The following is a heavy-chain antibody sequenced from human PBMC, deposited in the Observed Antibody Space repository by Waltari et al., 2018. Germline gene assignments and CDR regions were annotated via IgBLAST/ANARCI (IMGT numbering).Heavy chain of an antibody. J-gene: IGHJ4*02. CDR1: GLTFSIFA. CDR3: TKDHGVAY. V-gene: IGHV3-23*01. CDR2: ISNSGGNT. D-gene: IGHD3-16*01. Sequence: QLLESGGGLVQPGGSLRLSCSDSGLTFSIFAMSWVRQAPGKGLEWVSGISNSGGNTYYADSVKGRFTISRDNSKKTLCLQMNSLRVEDTAVYYCTKDHGVAYWGQGTLVTVSS.